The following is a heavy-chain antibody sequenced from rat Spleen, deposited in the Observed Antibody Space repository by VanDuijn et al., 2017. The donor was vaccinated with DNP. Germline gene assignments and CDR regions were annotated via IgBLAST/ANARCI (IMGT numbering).Heavy chain of an antibody. J-gene: IGHJ3*01. V-gene: IGHV2-1*01. Sequence: QVQLKESGPGLVQPSQTLSLTCTVSGFSLTSNSVHWVRQPPGKGLEWVVAIWSGVSTDYNSALKSRLSISRDTSKSQVFLKMNSLQTEDTAIYFCTSDLHWFAYWGQGTLVTVSS. CDR1: GFSLTSNS. CDR3: TSDLHWFAY. CDR2: IWSGVST.